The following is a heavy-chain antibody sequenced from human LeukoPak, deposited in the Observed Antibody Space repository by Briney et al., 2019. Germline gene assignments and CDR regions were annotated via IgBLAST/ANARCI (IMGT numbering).Heavy chain of an antibody. CDR3: ARHRMVRGVIRSVYYFDY. Sequence: SVKVSCKASGGTFGSYDISWVRQAPGQGLEWMGGVIPIFGTANYAQKFQGRVTITTDESTSTAYMELNSLRSEDTAVYYCARHRMVRGVIRSVYYFDYWGQGTLVTVSS. D-gene: IGHD3-10*01. V-gene: IGHV1-69*05. J-gene: IGHJ4*02. CDR2: VIPIFGTA. CDR1: GGTFGSYD.